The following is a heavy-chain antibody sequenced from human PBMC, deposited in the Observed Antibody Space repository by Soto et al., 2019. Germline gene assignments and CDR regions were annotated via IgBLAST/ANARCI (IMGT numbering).Heavy chain of an antibody. CDR2: INSDGSST. V-gene: IGHV3-74*01. D-gene: IGHD3-16*02. CDR3: AREYVWGSYRYTVARAEYFQH. J-gene: IGHJ1*01. CDR1: GFTFSSYW. Sequence: GGSLRLSCAASGFTFSSYWMHWVRQAPGKGLVWVSRINSDGSSTSYADSVKGRFTISRDNAKNTLYLQMNSLRAEDTAVYYCAREYVWGSYRYTVARAEYFQHWGQGTLVTVSS.